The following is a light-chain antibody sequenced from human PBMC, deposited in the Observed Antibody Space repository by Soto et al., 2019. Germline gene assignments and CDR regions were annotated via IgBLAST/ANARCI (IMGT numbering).Light chain of an antibody. Sequence: QSALTQPPSVPGSPGQSVAISCTGTSSDVGNSNGVSWYHQPPGTAPKLIIYDVNNRPSGVPDRFSGSKSGNTASLTISGLQAEDEGDYYCSSYTSSCHYVFGTGTKVTVL. CDR3: SSYTSSCHYV. V-gene: IGLV2-18*02. CDR2: DVN. J-gene: IGLJ1*01. CDR1: SSDVGNSNG.